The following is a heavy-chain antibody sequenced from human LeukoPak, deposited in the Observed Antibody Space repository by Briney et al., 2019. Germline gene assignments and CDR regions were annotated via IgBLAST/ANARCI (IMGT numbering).Heavy chain of an antibody. CDR2: IYYSRST. Sequence: TSQTLSLTCTVSGGSISSGGYYWSWIRQHPGKGLEWIGYIYYSRSTYYNPSLKSRVTISVDTSKNQFSLKLSSVTAADTAVYYCARAIRITMVRGANDAFDIWGQGTMVTVSS. CDR1: GGSISSGGYY. J-gene: IGHJ3*02. CDR3: ARAIRITMVRGANDAFDI. D-gene: IGHD3-10*01. V-gene: IGHV4-31*03.